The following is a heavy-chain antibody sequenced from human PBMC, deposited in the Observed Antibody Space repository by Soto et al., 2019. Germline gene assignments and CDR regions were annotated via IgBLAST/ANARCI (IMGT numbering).Heavy chain of an antibody. CDR1: GFTFSTFA. V-gene: IGHV3-23*01. D-gene: IGHD3-3*01. Sequence: EVQLLESGGGLVQPGGSLRLSCAASGFTFSTFAMSWVRQAPGKGLEWVSAISGSGGGTYYADSVKGRFTISRDNSKNTLYLQMNSLRAEDTAVYYCAKDSTYYDFWSAYSYWGQGTLVTVSS. J-gene: IGHJ4*02. CDR2: ISGSGGGT. CDR3: AKDSTYYDFWSAYSY.